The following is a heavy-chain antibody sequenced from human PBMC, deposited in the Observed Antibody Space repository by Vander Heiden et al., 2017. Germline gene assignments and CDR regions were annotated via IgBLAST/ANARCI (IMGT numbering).Heavy chain of an antibody. J-gene: IGHJ4*02. D-gene: IGHD1-26*01. Sequence: VQLLESGGGLVQPGGSLRLSCAASGLPSSSYAMSWVRQAPGKGLGWVSAISGSGGSTYYADSVKGRFTISRDNSKNTLYLQMNSLRAEDTAVYYCANVVGATDWDGDYWGQGTLVTVSS. CDR3: ANVVGATDWDGDY. CDR1: GLPSSSYA. V-gene: IGHV3-23*01. CDR2: ISGSGGST.